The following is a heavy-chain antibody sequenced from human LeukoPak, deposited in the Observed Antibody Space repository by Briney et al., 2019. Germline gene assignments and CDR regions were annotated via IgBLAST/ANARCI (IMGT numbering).Heavy chain of an antibody. CDR2: IYYSGST. Sequence: SETLSLTCTVSGGSISSSSYYWGWIRQPPGKGLEWIGSIYYSGSTYYNPSLKSRVTISVDTSKNQFSLKLSSVTAADTAVYYCARVPITFGGVIVHFDYWGQGTLVTVSS. J-gene: IGHJ4*02. V-gene: IGHV4-39*01. D-gene: IGHD3-16*02. CDR3: ARVPITFGGVIVHFDY. CDR1: GGSISSSSYY.